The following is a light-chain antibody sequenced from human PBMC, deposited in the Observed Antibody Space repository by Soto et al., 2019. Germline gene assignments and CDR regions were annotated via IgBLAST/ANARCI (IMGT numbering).Light chain of an antibody. CDR1: QSLLHSNGNNY. Sequence: DIVLTQSPLSLPVTPGEPASISCRSSQSLLHSNGNNYLEWYLQKPGQSPQVLIYLASNRASGVPDRLSGSGSGTDFTLKISRVEAEYVGVYYCKQALQNPLTFGGGNKVEIK. CDR3: KQALQNPLT. J-gene: IGKJ4*01. CDR2: LAS. V-gene: IGKV2-28*01.